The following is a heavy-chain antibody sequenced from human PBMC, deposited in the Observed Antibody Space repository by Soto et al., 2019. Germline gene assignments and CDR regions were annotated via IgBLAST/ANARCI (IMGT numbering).Heavy chain of an antibody. CDR2: INRSGST. D-gene: IGHD3-10*01. V-gene: IGHV4-34*01. Sequence: SETLSLTCAVYGGSFSGYYWSWIRQPPGKGLEWIGEINRSGSTNYNPSLKSRVTISVDTSKNQFPLKLSSVTAADTAVYYCARGLSDYGSGSYHDYWGQGTLVTVSS. CDR1: GGSFSGYY. J-gene: IGHJ4*02. CDR3: ARGLSDYGSGSYHDY.